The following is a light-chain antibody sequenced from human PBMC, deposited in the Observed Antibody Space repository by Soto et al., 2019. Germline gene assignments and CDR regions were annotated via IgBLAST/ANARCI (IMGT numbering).Light chain of an antibody. CDR2: DDR. J-gene: IGLJ2*01. CDR3: CSYAGSNTLI. V-gene: IGLV3-21*02. Sequence: SYELTQPPSVSVAPGQTARITCGGNNIGSTSVHWYQQKPGQAPVLVVYDDRDRPSGIPERFSGSNSGNTASLTVSGLQAEDEADYYCCSYAGSNTLIFGGGTQLTVL. CDR1: NIGSTS.